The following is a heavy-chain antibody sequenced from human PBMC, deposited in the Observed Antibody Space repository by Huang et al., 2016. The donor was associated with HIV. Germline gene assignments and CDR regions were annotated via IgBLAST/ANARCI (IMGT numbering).Heavy chain of an antibody. J-gene: IGHJ6*02. CDR1: GYTFNNYG. V-gene: IGHV1-18*04. D-gene: IGHD3-10*01. Sequence: QDQLVQSGAEVKKPGASVKVSCKASGYTFNNYGITWVRQAPGQGLEWMGWISAYNGNTNYAQKFQGRVTMTTDTSTSAAYLDLRSLRSDDTAVYYCARSPSHYYYQYGLDVWGQGTTVTVSS. CDR3: ARSPSHYYYQYGLDV. CDR2: ISAYNGNT.